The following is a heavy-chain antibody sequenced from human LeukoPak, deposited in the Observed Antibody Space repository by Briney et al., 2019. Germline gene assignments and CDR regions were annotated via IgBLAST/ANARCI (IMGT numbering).Heavy chain of an antibody. CDR2: IIPIFGTA. CDR1: GGTFSSYA. D-gene: IGHD5-18*01. V-gene: IGHV1-69*13. CDR3: ASASGYSYGPQGSYYFDY. J-gene: IGHJ4*02. Sequence: ASVKVSCKASGGTFSSYAISWVRQAPGQGLEWMGGIIPIFGTANYAQKFQGRVAITADESTGTAYMELSSLRSEDTAVYYCASASGYSYGPQGSYYFDYWGQGTLVTVSS.